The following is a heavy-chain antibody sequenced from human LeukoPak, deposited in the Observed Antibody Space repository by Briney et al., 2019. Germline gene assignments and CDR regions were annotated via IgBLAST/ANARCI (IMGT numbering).Heavy chain of an antibody. J-gene: IGHJ6*02. D-gene: IGHD6-6*01. Sequence: GESLKISCKGSGYSFTSYWIGCVRQMPGKGLEWMGIIYPGDSDTRYSPSFQGQVTISADKSISTAYLQWSSLKASDTAMYYCARSEYSSSGGYYYGMDVWGQGTTVTVSS. CDR2: IYPGDSDT. CDR3: ARSEYSSSGGYYYGMDV. CDR1: GYSFTSYW. V-gene: IGHV5-51*01.